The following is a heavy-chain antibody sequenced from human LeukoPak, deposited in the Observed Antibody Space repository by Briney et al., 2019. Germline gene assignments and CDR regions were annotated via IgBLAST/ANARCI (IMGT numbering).Heavy chain of an antibody. J-gene: IGHJ4*02. CDR1: GFTFGDYA. D-gene: IGHD6-13*01. V-gene: IGHV3-49*03. Sequence: PGGSLRLSCTASGFTFGDYAMSWFRQAPGKGLEWVGFIRDKSYGGTTEYAASVKGRFTISRDDSKSIAYLQMNSLKIEDTAVYYCSRVQSSSWYATTRTEWGQGTLVTVSS. CDR3: SRVQSSSWYATTRTE. CDR2: IRDKSYGGTT.